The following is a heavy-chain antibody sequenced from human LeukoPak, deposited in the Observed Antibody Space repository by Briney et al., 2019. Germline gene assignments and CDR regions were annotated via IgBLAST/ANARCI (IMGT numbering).Heavy chain of an antibody. CDR2: SNSDGSST. CDR3: ARGGEVAGRAIDQ. D-gene: IGHD5-12*01. Sequence: GGSLRLSCAASGFTFSSYWMHWVRQAPGKGLVWVSRSNSDGSSTSYADSVKGRFTISRDNAKNTLYLQMNSLRAEDTAVYYCARGGEVAGRAIDQWGQGTLVTVSS. J-gene: IGHJ4*02. V-gene: IGHV3-74*01. CDR1: GFTFSSYW.